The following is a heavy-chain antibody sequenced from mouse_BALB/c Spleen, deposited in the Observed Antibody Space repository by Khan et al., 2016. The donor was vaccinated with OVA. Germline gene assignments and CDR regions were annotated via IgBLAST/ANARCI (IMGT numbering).Heavy chain of an antibody. V-gene: IGHV3-2*02. Sequence: EVQLVETGPGLVKPSQSLSLIRTVTGYSITSDYAWNWIRQFPGNKLEWMGFISYSGNTKYNPSLKSRISITRDTSKNQFFLQLNSVTTEDTATYYGARVYGGDFDYWGQGTTLTVSS. CDR1: GYSITSDYA. CDR3: ARVYGGDFDY. J-gene: IGHJ2*01. CDR2: ISYSGNT. D-gene: IGHD1-1*01.